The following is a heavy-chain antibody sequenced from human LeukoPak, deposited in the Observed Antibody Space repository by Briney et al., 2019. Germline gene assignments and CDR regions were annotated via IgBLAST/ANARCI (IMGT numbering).Heavy chain of an antibody. CDR2: IYYSGTT. Sequence: KSSETLSLTCTVSAYSISSDYSWGWIRQPPGKGLEWIGSIYYSGTTYYNPSLKSRVTISLDTSKNQFSLKLSSVTAADTAIYYCARDFSSSSTVYYYYYMDVWGKGTTVTVSS. D-gene: IGHD6-6*01. V-gene: IGHV4-38-2*02. CDR3: ARDFSSSSTVYYYYYMDV. CDR1: AYSISSDYS. J-gene: IGHJ6*03.